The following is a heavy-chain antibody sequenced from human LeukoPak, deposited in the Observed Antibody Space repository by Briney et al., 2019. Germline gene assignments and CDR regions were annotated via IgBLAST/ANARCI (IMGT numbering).Heavy chain of an antibody. CDR2: ISGGGRST. J-gene: IGHJ4*02. CDR1: GFTFSTCA. CDR3: ARERYFDY. V-gene: IGHV3-23*01. Sequence: TGGSLRLSCAASGFTFSTCAMSWVRQAPGKGLKWVSTISGGGRSTDYADSVKGQFTISRDNSKNTLYLQMNSLRAEDTAVYYCARERYFDYWGQGTLVTVSS.